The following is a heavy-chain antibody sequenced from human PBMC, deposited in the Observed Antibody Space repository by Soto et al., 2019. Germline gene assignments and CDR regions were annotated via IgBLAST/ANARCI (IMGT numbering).Heavy chain of an antibody. D-gene: IGHD6-19*01. CDR3: AKGPRGQCPEPVDY. CDR2: LGGSASGP. Sequence: EVQLLQSGGGLVQPGGSLRLSCAASGFTFNRHTMAWVRQAPGKGLGWVSALGGSASGPSYADSVKGRFITSRDNSKNTLYLQMNSLRADDTAVYYCAKGPRGQCPEPVDYWGQGTLVTFSA. V-gene: IGHV3-23*01. CDR1: GFTFNRHT. J-gene: IGHJ4*02.